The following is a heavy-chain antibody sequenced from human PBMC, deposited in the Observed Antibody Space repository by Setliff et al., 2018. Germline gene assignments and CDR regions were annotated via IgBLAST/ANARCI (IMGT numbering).Heavy chain of an antibody. V-gene: IGHV4-59*08. CDR2: ISYSGAT. CDR1: GGSISSYS. Sequence: SETLSLTCTVSGGSISSYSWSWIRQPPGKGLQWIGYISYSGATNYNPPLKSRVTISVDTSKNQFSLKLNSVTAADTAVYYCARQPSSGAYYNPRPYYFDYWGQGTLVTVSS. J-gene: IGHJ4*02. CDR3: ARQPSSGAYYNPRPYYFDY. D-gene: IGHD3-10*01.